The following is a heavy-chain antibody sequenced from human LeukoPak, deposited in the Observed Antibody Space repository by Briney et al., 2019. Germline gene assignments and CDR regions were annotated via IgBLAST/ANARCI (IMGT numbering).Heavy chain of an antibody. Sequence: GGSLRLSCEASGFTFSNYWMSWVRQAPGKGLEWVANIKEDGSEKYYVDSVKGRFTISRDNAKNSLYLQMNILRAEDTAVYYCARGGSYFSSWGQGSLVTVSS. CDR1: GFTFSNYW. V-gene: IGHV3-7*04. J-gene: IGHJ4*02. CDR3: ARGGSYFSS. D-gene: IGHD1-26*01. CDR2: IKEDGSEK.